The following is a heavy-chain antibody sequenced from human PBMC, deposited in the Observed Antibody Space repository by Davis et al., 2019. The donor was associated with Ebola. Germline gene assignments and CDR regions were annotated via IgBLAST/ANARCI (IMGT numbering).Heavy chain of an antibody. CDR2: INHSGST. CDR1: GGSFSGYY. CDR3: ARGRRSGYSYGTNYYYYYGMDV. V-gene: IGHV4-34*01. Sequence: MPSETLSLTCAVYGGSFSGYYWSWIRQLPGKGLEWIGEINHSGSTNYNPSLKSRVTISVDTSKNQFSLKLSSVTAADTAVYYCARGRRSGYSYGTNYYYYYGMDVWGQGTTVTVSS. D-gene: IGHD5-18*01. J-gene: IGHJ6*02.